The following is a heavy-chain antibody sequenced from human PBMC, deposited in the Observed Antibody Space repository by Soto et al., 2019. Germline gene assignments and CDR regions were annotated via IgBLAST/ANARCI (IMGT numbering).Heavy chain of an antibody. CDR1: GFTFSSYD. J-gene: IGHJ6*03. V-gene: IGHV3-13*01. CDR2: IGTAGDT. Sequence: GGSLRLSCAASGFTFSSYDMHWVRQATGKGLEWVSAIGTAGDTYYPGSVKGRFTISRENAKNSLYLQMNRLRAGDTAVYYCARGPHARYCSSTSCYARYYYMDVWGKGTTVTVSS. CDR3: ARGPHARYCSSTSCYARYYYMDV. D-gene: IGHD2-2*01.